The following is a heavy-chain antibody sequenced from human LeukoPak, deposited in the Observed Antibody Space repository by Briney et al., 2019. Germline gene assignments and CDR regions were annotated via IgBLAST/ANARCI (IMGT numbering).Heavy chain of an antibody. J-gene: IGHJ4*02. CDR1: GFTFSSYA. CDR3: AKAEGPAAISPFDY. CDR2: ISGSGGST. D-gene: IGHD2-2*01. Sequence: GESLRLSCAASGFTFSSYAMSWVRQAPGKGLEWVSAISGSGGSTYYADSVEGRFTISRDNSQNTLNLQMNSLRAEDTAVYYCAKAEGPAAISPFDYWGQGTLVTVSS. V-gene: IGHV3-23*01.